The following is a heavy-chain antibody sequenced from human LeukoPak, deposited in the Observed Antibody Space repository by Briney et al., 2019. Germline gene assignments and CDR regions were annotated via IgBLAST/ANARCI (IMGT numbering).Heavy chain of an antibody. J-gene: IGHJ4*02. D-gene: IGHD2-2*01. CDR3: AKVSSTSWGYFDY. CDR1: GFTFDDYA. V-gene: IGHV3-9*01. CDR2: ISWNSGSI. Sequence: GGSLRLSCAASGFTFDDYAMHWVRQAPGKGLEWVSGISWNSGSIGYADSVKGRFTISRDNAKNSLYLQMNSLGAEDTALYYCAKVSSTSWGYFDYWGQGTLVTVSS.